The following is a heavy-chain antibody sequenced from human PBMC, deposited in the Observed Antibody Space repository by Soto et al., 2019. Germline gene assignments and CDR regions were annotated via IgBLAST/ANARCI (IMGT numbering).Heavy chain of an antibody. CDR2: IYSGGST. Sequence: GGSLRLSCAASGFTVSSNYMSWVRQAPGKGLEWDSVIYSGGSTYYADSVKGRFTISRDNSKNTLYLQMNSLRAEDTAVYYCARTYYDFWSGPLGGYYYYYMYVWGKGTTVAVSS. CDR3: ARTYYDFWSGPLGGYYYYYMYV. V-gene: IGHV3-66*01. CDR1: GFTVSSNY. D-gene: IGHD3-3*01. J-gene: IGHJ6*03.